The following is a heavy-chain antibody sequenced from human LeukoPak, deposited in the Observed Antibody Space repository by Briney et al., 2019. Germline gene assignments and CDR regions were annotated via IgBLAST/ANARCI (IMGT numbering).Heavy chain of an antibody. J-gene: IGHJ4*02. Sequence: GASVKVSCKASGYTFTGYYMHWVRQAPGQGLEWMGWINPNSGGPNYAQKFQGRVTMTRDTSISTAYMELSRLRSDDTAVYYCARGEQLGQTEVLDYWGQGTLVTVSS. V-gene: IGHV1-2*02. CDR2: INPNSGGP. CDR1: GYTFTGYY. CDR3: ARGEQLGQTEVLDY. D-gene: IGHD6-13*01.